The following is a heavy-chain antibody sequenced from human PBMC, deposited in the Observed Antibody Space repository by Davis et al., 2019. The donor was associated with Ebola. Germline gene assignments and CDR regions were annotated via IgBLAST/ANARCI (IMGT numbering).Heavy chain of an antibody. CDR3: ARGDYYDSSGYYLTFTDAFDV. Sequence: PGGSLRLSCAASGFTFSSYAMHWVRQAPGKGLEWVSGVSWNSGSIVYADSVKGRFTISRDNAKNSLYLQMNSLRADDTAVYYCARGDYYDSSGYYLTFTDAFDVWGQGTMVTVSS. V-gene: IGHV3-9*01. D-gene: IGHD3-22*01. J-gene: IGHJ3*01. CDR2: VSWNSGSI. CDR1: GFTFSSYA.